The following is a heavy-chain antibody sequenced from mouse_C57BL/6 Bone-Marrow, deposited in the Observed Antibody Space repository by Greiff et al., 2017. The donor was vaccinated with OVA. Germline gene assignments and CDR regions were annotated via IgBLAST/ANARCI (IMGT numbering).Heavy chain of an antibody. CDR1: GFTFSSYG. CDR2: ISSGGSYT. V-gene: IGHV5-6*01. Sequence: EVQGVESGGDLVKPGGSLKLSCAASGFTFSSYGMSWVRQTPDKRLEWVATISSGGSYTYYPDSVKGRFTISRDNAKNTLYLQMSSLKSEDTAMYYCARMGTNAMDYLGQGTSVTVSS. D-gene: IGHD2-3*01. J-gene: IGHJ4*01. CDR3: ARMGTNAMDY.